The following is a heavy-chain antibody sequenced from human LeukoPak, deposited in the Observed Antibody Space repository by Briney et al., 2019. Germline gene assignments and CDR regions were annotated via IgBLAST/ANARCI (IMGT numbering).Heavy chain of an antibody. CDR2: ISAYNGNT. CDR1: GYTFTSYG. Sequence: ASVKVSCKASGYTFTSYGISWVRQAPGQGLEWMGWISAYNGNTNYAQKFQGRVTITADESTSTAYMELSSLRSEDTAVYYCARTYYYGSGSYRAYYYYMDVWGKGTTVTISS. CDR3: ARTYYYGSGSYRAYYYYMDV. V-gene: IGHV1-18*01. J-gene: IGHJ6*03. D-gene: IGHD3-10*01.